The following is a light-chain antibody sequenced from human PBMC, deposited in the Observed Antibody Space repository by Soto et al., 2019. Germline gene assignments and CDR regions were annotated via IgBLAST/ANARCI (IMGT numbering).Light chain of an antibody. Sequence: DIQMTQSPSSLSASVGDRVTITCLASHDIGNYLNWYQQKPGKAPKLLIYYASNLETGVSSRFSGSGSGTDFTFTISSLQPEDIATYFCQQYENLPRFIFGPGIKVDIK. V-gene: IGKV1-33*01. CDR2: YAS. CDR1: HDIGNY. CDR3: QQYENLPRFI. J-gene: IGKJ3*01.